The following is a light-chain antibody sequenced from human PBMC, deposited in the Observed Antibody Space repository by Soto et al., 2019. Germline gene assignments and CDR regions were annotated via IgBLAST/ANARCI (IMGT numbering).Light chain of an antibody. Sequence: EVVMTQSPATLSVSPGERATLSCRASQSVSSNLAWYQQKPGQAPRLLIYGASTRATGIQARFSGSGSGTEFTLTISSLQSEDFAVDYCQQYNNWPPWTFGQATKVEIK. CDR1: QSVSSN. V-gene: IGKV3-15*01. J-gene: IGKJ1*01. CDR2: GAS. CDR3: QQYNNWPPWT.